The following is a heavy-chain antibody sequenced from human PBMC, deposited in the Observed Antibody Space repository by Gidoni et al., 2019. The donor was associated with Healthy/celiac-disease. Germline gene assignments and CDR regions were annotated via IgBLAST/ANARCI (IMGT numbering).Heavy chain of an antibody. CDR3: AREKVDTAMVTLGGVFDY. V-gene: IGHV3-11*01. CDR2: ISSSCSAI. D-gene: IGHD5-18*01. J-gene: IGHJ4*02. CDR1: GSLFSDYS. Sequence: QVQLVESGGGLVKPVGSLRLSCAASGSLFSDYSLRWIRQVPGKGLGGVLYISSSCSAIYYADPVKVRFTIPRDNAKNSLYLQMKSLRAEDTAVYYCAREKVDTAMVTLGGVFDYWGQGTLVTVSS.